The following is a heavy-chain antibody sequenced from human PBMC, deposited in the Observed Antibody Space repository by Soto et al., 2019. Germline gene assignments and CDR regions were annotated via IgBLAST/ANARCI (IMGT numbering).Heavy chain of an antibody. CDR2: ISSSGDNT. Sequence: GGSLRLSCSASGFTFGSYAMHWVRQAPGKGLEYVSAISSSGDNTYYPDSVKGRFTIFRDNSKNTLYLQMSSLRVEDTAVYYCTRHMSPNIAVAGTWGQGTQVTVSS. V-gene: IGHV3-64D*08. J-gene: IGHJ4*02. CDR3: TRHMSPNIAVAGT. CDR1: GFTFGSYA. D-gene: IGHD6-19*01.